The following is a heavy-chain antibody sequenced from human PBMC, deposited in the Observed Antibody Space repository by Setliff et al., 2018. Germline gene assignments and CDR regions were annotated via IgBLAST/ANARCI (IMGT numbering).Heavy chain of an antibody. D-gene: IGHD3-3*01. J-gene: IGHJ5*02. CDR2: INVSGGSA. CDR1: GYSFISYY. V-gene: IGHV1-46*01. Sequence: ASVKVSCKTSGYSFISYYMYWVRQAPGQGLEWMGIINVSGGSASYAQKFQGRVTFTRDTSTSTLYMELSSLISEDTAVYYCMQLVRFCSRTVCQRTSGDEAWGQGTLVTVSS. CDR3: MQLVRFCSRTVCQRTSGDEA.